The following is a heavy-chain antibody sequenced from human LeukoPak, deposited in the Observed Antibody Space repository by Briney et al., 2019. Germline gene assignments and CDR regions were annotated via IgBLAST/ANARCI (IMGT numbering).Heavy chain of an antibody. CDR1: GFTFDDYA. Sequence: GGSLRLSCAASGFTFDDYAMFWVRQAPGKGLEWVLGISWNSKNIGYAASVKGRFTISRDNGKNSLYLQMNSLRAEDTAFYYCARGNRGSSGFYYYYGMDVWGQGTTVTVSS. J-gene: IGHJ6*02. V-gene: IGHV3-9*01. CDR3: ARGNRGSSGFYYYYGMDV. CDR2: ISWNSKNI. D-gene: IGHD6-19*01.